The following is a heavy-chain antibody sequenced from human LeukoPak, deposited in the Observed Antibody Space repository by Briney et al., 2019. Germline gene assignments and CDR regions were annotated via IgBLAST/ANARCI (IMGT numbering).Heavy chain of an antibody. CDR2: INTNTGNP. Sequence: ASVKVSCKASGYTFTRYGMNWVRQAPGQGLEWMGWINTNTGNPTYAQGVTGRFVFSLDTSVSTAYLQISSLRAEDTAVYYCASHIVVVTSFNHFDYWGQGTLVTVSS. CDR3: ASHIVVVTSFNHFDY. CDR1: GYTFTRYG. J-gene: IGHJ4*02. D-gene: IGHD2-21*02. V-gene: IGHV7-4-1*02.